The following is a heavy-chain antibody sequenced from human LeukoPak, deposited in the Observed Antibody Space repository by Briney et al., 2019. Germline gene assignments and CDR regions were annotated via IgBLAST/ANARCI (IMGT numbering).Heavy chain of an antibody. Sequence: ASVKVSCKASGYTFTGYYMHWVRQAPGQGLEWMGWTNPNSGGTNCAQKFQGRVTMTRDTSISTAYMELSRLRSDDTAVYYCARDIRSRYQGYYFDYWGQGTLVTVSS. J-gene: IGHJ4*02. CDR2: TNPNSGGT. CDR3: ARDIRSRYQGYYFDY. V-gene: IGHV1-2*02. CDR1: GYTFTGYY. D-gene: IGHD2-2*01.